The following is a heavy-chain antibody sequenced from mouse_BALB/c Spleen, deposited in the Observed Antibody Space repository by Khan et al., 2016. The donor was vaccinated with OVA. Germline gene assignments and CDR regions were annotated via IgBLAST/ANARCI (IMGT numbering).Heavy chain of an antibody. J-gene: IGHJ3*01. CDR3: ARVYFGNYEFVY. V-gene: IGHV1S132*01. D-gene: IGHD2-1*01. CDR1: GYTFTSYW. Sequence: QVQLKQSGAELVKPGASVKLSCKTSGYTFTSYWIQRVKQRPGQGLGWIGQIFPGTGTTYYNENFKGKATLTVDTSANTAYMQFSSLTSEDSAVYFCARVYFGNYEFVYWGQVTLVTVSP. CDR2: IFPGTGTT.